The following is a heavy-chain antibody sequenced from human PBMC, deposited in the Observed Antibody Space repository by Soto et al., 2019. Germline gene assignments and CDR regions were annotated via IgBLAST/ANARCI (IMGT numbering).Heavy chain of an antibody. Sequence: SQTLSLTCVISGDSVSSNSAAWNWIRQSPSRGLEWLGRTYYRSRWYNDYAVSVKSRITVNPDTSKNQFSLHLNSVTAEDTAVYYCARDGNWRLDYWGQGALVTVSS. D-gene: IGHD1-1*01. V-gene: IGHV6-1*01. J-gene: IGHJ4*02. CDR2: TYYRSRWYN. CDR3: ARDGNWRLDY. CDR1: GDSVSSNSAA.